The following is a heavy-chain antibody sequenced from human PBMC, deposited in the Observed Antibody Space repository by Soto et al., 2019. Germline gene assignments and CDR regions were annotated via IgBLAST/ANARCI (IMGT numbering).Heavy chain of an antibody. CDR3: TRGPRPISTGTGAY. CDR1: GFIFKMYW. D-gene: IGHD3-9*01. CDR2: IYNDGTYS. Sequence: RLSCAASGFIFKMYWMHWVRQSPGKGLVWISRIYNDGTYSDYADSVRGRFTISRDNVNDTLYLQMNNLRAEDSGLYYCTRGPRPISTGTGAYWGQGTQVTVS. J-gene: IGHJ4*02. V-gene: IGHV3-74*01.